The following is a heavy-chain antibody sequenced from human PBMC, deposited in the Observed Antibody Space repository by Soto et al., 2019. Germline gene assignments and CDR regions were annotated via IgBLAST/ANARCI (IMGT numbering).Heavy chain of an antibody. Sequence: SETLSLTCTVSGGSISSYYWSWIRQPPGKGLEWIGHIYYSGSTNYNPSLKSRVTISVDTSKNQFSLKLSSVTAADTAVYYCASLYYDILTGYHFDYWGQGTLVTVSS. CDR3: ASLYYDILTGYHFDY. D-gene: IGHD3-9*01. V-gene: IGHV4-59*01. CDR2: IYYSGST. J-gene: IGHJ4*02. CDR1: GGSISSYY.